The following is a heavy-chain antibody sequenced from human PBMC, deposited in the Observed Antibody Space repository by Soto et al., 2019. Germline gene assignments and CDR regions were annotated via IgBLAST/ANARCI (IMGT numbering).Heavy chain of an antibody. Sequence: SETLSLTCTVSGGSISSYYWSWIRQPPGKGLEWIGYIYYSGSTNYNPSLKSRVTISVDTSKNQFSLKLSSVTAADTAVYYCARVGERDFGYYYYYMDVWGKGTTVTVSS. D-gene: IGHD3-10*01. CDR3: ARVGERDFGYYYYYMDV. V-gene: IGHV4-59*01. CDR2: IYYSGST. CDR1: GGSISSYY. J-gene: IGHJ6*03.